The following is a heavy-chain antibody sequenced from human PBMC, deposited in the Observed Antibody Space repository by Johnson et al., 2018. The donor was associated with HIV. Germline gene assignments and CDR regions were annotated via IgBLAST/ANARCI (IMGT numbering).Heavy chain of an antibody. CDR3: ARDPSRSPGAFDI. V-gene: IGHV3-30*02. CDR2: IRYDGSNK. J-gene: IGHJ3*02. Sequence: QVQLVESGGGVVQPGGSLRLSCAASGFTFSSYGMHWVRQAPGKGLEWVAFIRYDGSNKYYADSVKGRFTISRDNSKNTLYLQMNNLRAEDTAVYYCARDPSRSPGAFDIWGQGTMVTVSS. CDR1: GFTFSSYG.